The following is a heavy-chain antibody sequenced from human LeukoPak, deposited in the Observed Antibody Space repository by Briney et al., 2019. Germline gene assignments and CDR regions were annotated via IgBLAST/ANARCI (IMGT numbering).Heavy chain of an antibody. CDR1: GFTFSSCA. CDR2: INPSSDGGTT. Sequence: GGSLRLSCAASGFTFSSCAMSWVRQAPGKGLEWVGHINPSSDGGTTDYAAPVKGRFSISRDDSKNTLHLQMNRLKTEDTAVYYCTTGTWIQLWLADYWGQGTLVTVSS. D-gene: IGHD5-18*01. J-gene: IGHJ4*02. CDR3: TTGTWIQLWLADY. V-gene: IGHV3-15*01.